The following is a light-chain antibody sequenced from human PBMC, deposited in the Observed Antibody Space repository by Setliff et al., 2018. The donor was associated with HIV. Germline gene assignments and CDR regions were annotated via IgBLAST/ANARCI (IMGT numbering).Light chain of an antibody. V-gene: IGLV2-14*03. CDR2: DVS. Sequence: QSALTQPASVSGSPGQSITISCTGTSSDVGTYNFVSWYQQHPGKAPKLMIYDVSNRPSGVSNRLSGSKSGNTASLTISGLQAEDEADYYCSSYTSSTPLEVFGTGTKVTVL. CDR1: SSDVGTYNF. J-gene: IGLJ1*01. CDR3: SSYTSSTPLEV.